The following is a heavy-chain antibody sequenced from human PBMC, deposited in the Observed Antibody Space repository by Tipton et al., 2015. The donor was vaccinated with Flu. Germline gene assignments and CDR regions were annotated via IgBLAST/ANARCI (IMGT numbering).Heavy chain of an antibody. CDR2: IYPGDSDT. J-gene: IGHJ3*02. CDR3: ARREHTQRAAFDI. Sequence: QLVQSGAEMKKPGESLKISCRGSGYSFTSYWIGWVRQMPGKGLEWMGIIYPGDSDTRYSPSFQGQVTISADKSISTAYLQWSSLKASDTAMYYCARREHTQRAAFDIWGQGTMVTVSS. V-gene: IGHV5-51*01. D-gene: IGHD1-26*01. CDR1: GYSFTSYW.